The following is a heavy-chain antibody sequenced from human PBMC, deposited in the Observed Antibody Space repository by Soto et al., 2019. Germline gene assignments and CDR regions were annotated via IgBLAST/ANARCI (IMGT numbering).Heavy chain of an antibody. D-gene: IGHD2-21*02. CDR2: IIPIFGTA. J-gene: IGHJ6*02. CDR1: GGTFSSYA. CDR3: AGPPNCGGDCYPWYYYGMDV. Sequence: QVQLVQSGAEVKKPGSSVKVSCKASGGTFSSYAISWVRQATGQGLEWMGGIIPIFGTANYAQKFQGRVTITADESTSPAYIERSRLRSADTGVYYCAGPPNCGGDCYPWYYYGMDVWGQGTTVTVSS. V-gene: IGHV1-69*01.